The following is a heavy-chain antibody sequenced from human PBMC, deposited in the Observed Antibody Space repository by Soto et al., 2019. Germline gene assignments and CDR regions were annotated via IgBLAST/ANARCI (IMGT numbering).Heavy chain of an antibody. CDR2: IYSGGST. D-gene: IGHD2-2*01. V-gene: IGHV3-66*01. CDR1: GFTVSSNY. CDR3: ARDPPDCSSTSCPWRFFDY. J-gene: IGHJ4*02. Sequence: GGSLRLSCAASGFTVSSNYMSWVRQAPGKGLEWVSAIYSGGSTYYADSVKGRFTISRDNSKNTLYLQMNSLRAEDTAVYYCARDPPDCSSTSCPWRFFDYWGQGTLVTVSS.